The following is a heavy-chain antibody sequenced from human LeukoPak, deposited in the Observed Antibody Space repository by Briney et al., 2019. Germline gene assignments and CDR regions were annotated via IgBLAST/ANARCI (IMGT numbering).Heavy chain of an antibody. Sequence: GASVKVSCKASGGTFSSYAISWVRQAPGQGLEWMGRIIPILGIANYAQKFQGRVTITADKSTSTAYMELSSLRSEDTAVYYCARGHDYSNYGFDYWGQGTLVTVSS. CDR2: IIPILGIA. CDR1: GGTFSSYA. CDR3: ARGHDYSNYGFDY. V-gene: IGHV1-69*04. J-gene: IGHJ4*02. D-gene: IGHD4-11*01.